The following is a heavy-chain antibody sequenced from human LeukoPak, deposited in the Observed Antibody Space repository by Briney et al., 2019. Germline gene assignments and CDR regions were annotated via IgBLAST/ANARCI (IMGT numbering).Heavy chain of an antibody. V-gene: IGHV1-18*01. CDR2: ISAYNGNT. CDR1: GGIFSNFA. D-gene: IGHD4-17*01. Sequence: EASVKVSCKTSGGIFSNFAFAWVRQAPGQGLEWMGWISAYNGNTNYAQKLQGRVTMTTDTSTSTAYMELRSLRSDDTAVYYCARLNGDYDYYYYYMDIWGEGTTVTVSS. CDR3: ARLNGDYDYYYYYMDI. J-gene: IGHJ6*03.